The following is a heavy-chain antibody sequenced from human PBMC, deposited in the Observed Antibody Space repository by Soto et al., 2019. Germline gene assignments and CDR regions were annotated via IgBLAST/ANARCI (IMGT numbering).Heavy chain of an antibody. CDR3: ARVAGVVSNTHYDYGMYV. J-gene: IGHJ6*02. Sequence: QVQLQESGPGLVKPSQTLSLTCTVSGGSISSGGYYWSWIRQHPGKGLEWIGYINYRGSTYYNPSLKSRVTISVDTCKNKCSMMLCSVTAADTAVYYCARVAGVVSNTHYDYGMYVWGQGTTVTVSS. CDR2: INYRGST. V-gene: IGHV4-31*03. CDR1: GGSISSGGYY. D-gene: IGHD3-22*01.